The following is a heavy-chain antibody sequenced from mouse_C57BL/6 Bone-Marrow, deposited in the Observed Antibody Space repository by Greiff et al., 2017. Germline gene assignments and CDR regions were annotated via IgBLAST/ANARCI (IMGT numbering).Heavy chain of an antibody. D-gene: IGHD1-1*01. Sequence: DVHLVESGGGLVKPGGSLKLSCAASGFTFSSYAMSWVRQTPEKRLEWVATISDGGSYTYYPDNVKGRFTISRDNAKNNLYLQMSHLKSEDTAMYYCAREPYYYGKGYFDYWGQGTTLTVSS. CDR3: AREPYYYGKGYFDY. J-gene: IGHJ2*01. CDR1: GFTFSSYA. V-gene: IGHV5-4*01. CDR2: ISDGGSYT.